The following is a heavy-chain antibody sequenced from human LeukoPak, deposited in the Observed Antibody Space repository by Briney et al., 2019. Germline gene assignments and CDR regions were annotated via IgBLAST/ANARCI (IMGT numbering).Heavy chain of an antibody. CDR3: ASTAMATTYFDY. D-gene: IGHD5-18*01. J-gene: IGHJ4*02. CDR1: GGSISSGGYY. Sequence: SETLSLTCTVSGGSISSGGYYWSWIRQHPGKGLEWIGYIYYSGSTYYNPSLKSRVTISVDTSKNQFSLKLSSVTAADTAVYYCASTAMATTYFDYWGQGTLVTVSS. V-gene: IGHV4-31*03. CDR2: IYYSGST.